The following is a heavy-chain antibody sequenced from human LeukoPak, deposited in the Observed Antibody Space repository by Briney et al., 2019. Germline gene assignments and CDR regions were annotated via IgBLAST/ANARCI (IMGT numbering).Heavy chain of an antibody. Sequence: TSETLSLTCTVSGGSISSYYWTWIRQPPGKGLEWIGYISYRGSTNYNPSLKSRVTISVDASKNQFSLKLSSVTAADTAVYYCARHASSSWYSNCFDPWGQGTLVTVSS. CDR2: ISYRGST. D-gene: IGHD6-13*01. J-gene: IGHJ5*02. CDR3: ARHASSSWYSNCFDP. V-gene: IGHV4-59*08. CDR1: GGSISSYY.